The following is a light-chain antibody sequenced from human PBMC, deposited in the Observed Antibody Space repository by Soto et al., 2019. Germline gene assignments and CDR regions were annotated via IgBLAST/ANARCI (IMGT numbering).Light chain of an antibody. V-gene: IGKV1-5*01. J-gene: IGKJ2*01. CDR1: QSVRSW. CDR2: YAT. Sequence: EIQLSQSPSILSASVGDRVTITCRASQSVRSWLAWYQQQPGKAPKLLIYYATTLQSGVPSRFSGSGSETEYTLTISSLQPEDFATYYCQQYNPHSLYSFGQGTKVDIK. CDR3: QQYNPHSLYS.